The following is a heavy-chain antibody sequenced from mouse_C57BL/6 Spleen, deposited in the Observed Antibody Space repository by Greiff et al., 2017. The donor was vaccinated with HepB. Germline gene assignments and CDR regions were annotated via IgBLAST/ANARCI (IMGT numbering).Heavy chain of an antibody. CDR3: ARGDYEPYYFDY. J-gene: IGHJ2*01. V-gene: IGHV1-59*01. D-gene: IGHD2-4*01. CDR2: IDPSDSYT. CDR1: GYTFTSYW. Sequence: VQLQQSGAELVRPGTSVKSSCKASGYTFTSYWMHWVKQRPGQGLEWIGVIDPSDSYTNYNQKFKGKATLTVDTSSSTAYMQLSSLTSEDSAVYYCARGDYEPYYFDYWGQGTTLTVSS.